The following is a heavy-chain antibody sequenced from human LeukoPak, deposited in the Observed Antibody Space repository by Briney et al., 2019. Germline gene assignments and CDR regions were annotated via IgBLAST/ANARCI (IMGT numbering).Heavy chain of an antibody. CDR3: ARDQYCSSTSCYSDY. D-gene: IGHD2-2*02. CDR1: GYTFTSYG. CDR2: ISAYNGNT. J-gene: IGHJ4*02. Sequence: VASVKVSCMASGYTFTSYGISWVRQAPGQGLEWMGWISAYNGNTNYAQKLQGRVTMTTDTSTSTAYMELRSLRSDDTAVYYCARDQYCSSTSCYSDYWGQGTLVTVSS. V-gene: IGHV1-18*01.